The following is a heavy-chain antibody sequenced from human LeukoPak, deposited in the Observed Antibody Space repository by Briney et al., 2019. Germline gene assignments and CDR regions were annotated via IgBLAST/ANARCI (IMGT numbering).Heavy chain of an antibody. Sequence: TGGSLRLSCAASGFTFSPLGMNWVRQAPGRGLEWVSYISSGTSTTYYADSVKGRFTISRDNAKSSLYLQLNSLRDEDTAVYYCARGRGLTLSYHYFDYWGQGTLVTVSS. CDR2: ISSGTSTT. CDR1: GFTFSPLG. CDR3: ARGRGLTLSYHYFDY. D-gene: IGHD3-10*01. V-gene: IGHV3-48*02. J-gene: IGHJ4*02.